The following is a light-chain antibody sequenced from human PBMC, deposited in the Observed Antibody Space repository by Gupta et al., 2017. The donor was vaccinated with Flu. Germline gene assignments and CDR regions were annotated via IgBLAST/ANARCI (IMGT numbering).Light chain of an antibody. Sequence: DIQLTQSPSFLSASIGDRATITCRASQVIGSYLAWYQQKPGTAPKLLIYAASTLQIGVPSRFSGSGCGTEFSLTITTRQPEDFAAYYCQQLNNYPPITFGQGTRLEIK. J-gene: IGKJ5*01. CDR3: QQLNNYPPIT. V-gene: IGKV1-9*01. CDR1: QVIGSY. CDR2: AAS.